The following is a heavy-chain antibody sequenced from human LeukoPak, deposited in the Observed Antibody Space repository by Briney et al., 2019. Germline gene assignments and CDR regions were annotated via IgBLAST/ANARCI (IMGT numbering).Heavy chain of an antibody. CDR2: IRGTGTTT. Sequence: GALRLSCAASGFTFSAHAMSWVRQAPGKGLEWVSAIRGTGTTTFYAASVKGRFTISRDNSKNTADLQMNSLRAEDTAVYYCAKVSWLGTLPSYHFDSWGQGTQVTVSS. V-gene: IGHV3-23*01. CDR3: AKVSWLGTLPSYHFDS. D-gene: IGHD6-19*01. CDR1: GFTFSAHA. J-gene: IGHJ4*02.